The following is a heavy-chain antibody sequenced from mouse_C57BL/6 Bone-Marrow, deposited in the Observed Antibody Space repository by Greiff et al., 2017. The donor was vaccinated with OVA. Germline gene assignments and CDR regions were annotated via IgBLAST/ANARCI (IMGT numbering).Heavy chain of an antibody. CDR2: IDPSDSET. V-gene: IGHV1-52*01. J-gene: IGHJ2*01. CDR3: AVYYYGSYYFDY. CDR1: GYTFTSYW. D-gene: IGHD1-1*01. Sequence: VQLQESGAELVRPGSSVKLSCKASGYTFTSYWMHWVKQRPIQGLEWIGNIDPSDSETPYNQKFKDKATLTVDKSSSTAYMQLSSLSSEDSAVYYGAVYYYGSYYFDYWGQGTTLTVSS.